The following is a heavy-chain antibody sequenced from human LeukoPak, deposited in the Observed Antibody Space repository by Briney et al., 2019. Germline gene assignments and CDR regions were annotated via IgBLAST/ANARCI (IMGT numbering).Heavy chain of an antibody. V-gene: IGHV4-4*07. CDR3: ARDYLVGAPLDS. CDR1: GVSITNYY. D-gene: IGHD1-26*01. J-gene: IGHJ4*02. CDR2: IYISGST. Sequence: SETLSLTCSVSGVSITNYYWAWIRQPAGKGLEWIGRIYISGSTNYNPSLKSRVSISIDKTNNQFSLKLRSVTAADTAVYYCARDYLVGAPLDSSGQGTLVTVSS.